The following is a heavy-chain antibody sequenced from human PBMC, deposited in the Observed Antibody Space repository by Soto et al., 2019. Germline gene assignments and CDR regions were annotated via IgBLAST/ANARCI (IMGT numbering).Heavy chain of an antibody. Sequence: GGSLRLSCAASGFTFSSSGRHWVRQAPGKGLEWVAVISYDGSNKFYADSVKGRFTISRDNFRNTLYLQMNSLRAEDTAVYYCAKEFHSWNYFDYWGKGTLVTVPS. V-gene: IGHV3-30*18. D-gene: IGHD1-20*01. J-gene: IGHJ4*02. CDR1: GFTFSSSG. CDR3: AKEFHSWNYFDY. CDR2: ISYDGSNK.